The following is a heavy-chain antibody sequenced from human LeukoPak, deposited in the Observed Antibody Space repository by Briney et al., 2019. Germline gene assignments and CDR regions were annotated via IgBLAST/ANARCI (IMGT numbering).Heavy chain of an antibody. CDR1: GGSISSYH. J-gene: IGHJ2*01. CDR3: ARHYWYFDL. CDR2: IYYSGST. V-gene: IGHV4-59*08. Sequence: SETLSLTCTVSGGSISSYHWSWIRQPPGKGLEWIGYIYYSGSTYYNPSLKSRVTISVDTSKNQFSLKLSSVTAADTAVYYCARHYWYFDLWGRGTLVTVSS.